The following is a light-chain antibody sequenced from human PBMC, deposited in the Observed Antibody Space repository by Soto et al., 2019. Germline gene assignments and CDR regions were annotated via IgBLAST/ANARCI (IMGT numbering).Light chain of an antibody. CDR1: QSVSSTY. V-gene: IGKV3-20*01. Sequence: EIVLTQSPGPLSLFPGERATLSCRASQSVSSTYLAWYQKKPGHAPRLLIYGTSRRATGIPDRFTGSGSGTDFTLTISRLEPEDFAVYYCQQYNSSPRTFGQGTKVEIK. J-gene: IGKJ1*01. CDR3: QQYNSSPRT. CDR2: GTS.